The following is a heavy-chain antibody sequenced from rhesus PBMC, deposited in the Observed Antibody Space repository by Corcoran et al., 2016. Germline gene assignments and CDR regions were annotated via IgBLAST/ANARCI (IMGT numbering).Heavy chain of an antibody. CDR2: MYGNGGGT. V-gene: IGHV4-160*01. CDR1: CGSISSNY. D-gene: IGHD3-34*01. J-gene: IGHJ4*01. Sequence: QVQLQESGPGLVKPSETLSLTCAVSCGSISSNYWNWIRQSPGKGLAWIGRMYGNGGGTDDNPSLKSRVTISKDTSKNQFSLKLSSVTAADTAVYYCARAVKTWGQGVLVTVSS. CDR3: ARAVKT.